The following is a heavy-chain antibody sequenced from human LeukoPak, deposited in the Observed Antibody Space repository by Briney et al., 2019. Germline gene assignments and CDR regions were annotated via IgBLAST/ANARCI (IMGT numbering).Heavy chain of an antibody. Sequence: GGSLRLSCAASGFTFDDYAMHWVRQAPGKGLEWVSLISWDGGSTYYADSVKGRFTISRDNSKNSLYLQMNSLRAEDTALYYCAKDLHIAAAGPPDYWGQGTLVTVSS. J-gene: IGHJ4*02. D-gene: IGHD6-13*01. CDR3: AKDLHIAAAGPPDY. CDR1: GFTFDDYA. CDR2: ISWDGGST. V-gene: IGHV3-43D*03.